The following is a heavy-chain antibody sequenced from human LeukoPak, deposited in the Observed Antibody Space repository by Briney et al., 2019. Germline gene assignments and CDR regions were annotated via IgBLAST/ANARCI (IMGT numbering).Heavy chain of an antibody. Sequence: PGGSLRLSCVASGFTFNNAWMSWVRQAPGKGLEWVSVIYSGGSTYYADSVKGRFTISRDNSKNTLYLQMNSLRAEDTAVYYCARAVTPGDPATWGQGTLVTVSS. CDR1: GFTFNNAW. CDR2: IYSGGST. V-gene: IGHV3-53*01. CDR3: ARAVTPGDPAT. J-gene: IGHJ4*02. D-gene: IGHD4-17*01.